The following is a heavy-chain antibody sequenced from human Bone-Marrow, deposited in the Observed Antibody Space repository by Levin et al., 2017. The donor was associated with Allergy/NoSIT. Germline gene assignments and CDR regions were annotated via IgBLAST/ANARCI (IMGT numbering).Heavy chain of an antibody. CDR3: ARQLRSCTATSCNYNFDY. CDR1: GGSISGISHY. J-gene: IGHJ4*02. D-gene: IGHD2-2*01. CDR2: IFYSGST. V-gene: IGHV4-39*01. Sequence: PGGSLRLSCTVSGGSISGISHYWGWIRQPPGKGLEWIGTIFYSGSTFYNRSLRSRVTISVDASKNRFSLNLSSVTAADTAVYYCARQLRSCTATSCNYNFDYWGQGTLVTVSS.